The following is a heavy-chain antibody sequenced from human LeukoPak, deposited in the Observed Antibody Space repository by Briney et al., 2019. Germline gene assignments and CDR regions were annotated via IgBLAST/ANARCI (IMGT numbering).Heavy chain of an antibody. CDR2: INHSGST. D-gene: IGHD2-2*02. J-gene: IGHJ5*02. CDR3: ARRPGYCSSTSCYKMGGSHWFDP. V-gene: IGHV4-34*01. CDR1: GGSFSGYY. Sequence: SETLSLTCAVYGGSFSGYYWSWIRQPPGKGLEWIGEINHSGSTNYNPSLKSRVTISVDTSKNQSSLKLSSVTAADTAVYYCARRPGYCSSTSCYKMGGSHWFDPWGQGTLVTVSS.